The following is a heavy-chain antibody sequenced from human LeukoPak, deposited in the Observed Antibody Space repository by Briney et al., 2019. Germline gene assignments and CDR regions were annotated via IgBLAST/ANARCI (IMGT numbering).Heavy chain of an antibody. CDR2: IKQDGSEK. CDR3: ARSTYYYDSSGYST. D-gene: IGHD3-22*01. V-gene: IGHV3-7*01. CDR1: GFTFSSYW. Sequence: GGSLRLSCAASGFTFSSYWMSWVRQAPGKGLEWVANIKQDGSEKYYVDSVKGRFTISRDNAKNSLYLQMNSLRAEDTAVYYCARSTYYYDSSGYSTWGQGTLVTVSS. J-gene: IGHJ5*02.